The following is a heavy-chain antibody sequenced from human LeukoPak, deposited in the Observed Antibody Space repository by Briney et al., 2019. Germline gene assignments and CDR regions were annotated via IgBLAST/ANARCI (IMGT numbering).Heavy chain of an antibody. J-gene: IGHJ4*02. V-gene: IGHV4-39*07. D-gene: IGHD3-10*01. CDR1: GGAITSSNYY. CDR3: ARVRYYGAGRYFDY. CDR2: INYNGDT. Sequence: SETLSLTYTVSGGAITSSNYYWGWVRQPPGKGLEWIGSINYNGDTHYNPSLKSRVTISEDTSKNRLSLKVNSMTAADTAVYYCARVRYYGAGRYFDYWGQGTLVTVSS.